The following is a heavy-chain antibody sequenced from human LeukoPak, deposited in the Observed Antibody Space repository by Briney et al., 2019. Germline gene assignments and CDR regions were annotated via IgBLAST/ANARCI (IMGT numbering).Heavy chain of an antibody. V-gene: IGHV4-61*02. J-gene: IGHJ4*02. Sequence: SQTLSLTCTVSGGSISSGSYYWSWIRQPAGKGLEWIGRICTSGSTNYNPSLKSRVTISVDTSKNQFSLKLSSVTAADTAVYYCARAGYCSSTSCYTGGYYFDYWGQGTLVTVSS. CDR2: ICTSGST. CDR3: ARAGYCSSTSCYTGGYYFDY. D-gene: IGHD2-2*02. CDR1: GGSISSGSYY.